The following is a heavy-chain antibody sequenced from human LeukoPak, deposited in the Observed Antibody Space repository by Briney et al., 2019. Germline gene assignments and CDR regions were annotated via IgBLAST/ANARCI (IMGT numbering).Heavy chain of an antibody. V-gene: IGHV1-8*03. CDR1: GYTFTRYD. D-gene: IGHD4-11*01. CDR2: MNPNSGNT. J-gene: IGHJ4*02. Sequence: ASVKVSCKASGYTFTRYDINWVRQATGQGLEWMGWMNPNSGNTGYAQKFQGRVTITRNTSISTAYMELSSLRSEDTAVYYCARDDNYGIFVNVDYWGQGTLVTVSS. CDR3: ARDDNYGIFVNVDY.